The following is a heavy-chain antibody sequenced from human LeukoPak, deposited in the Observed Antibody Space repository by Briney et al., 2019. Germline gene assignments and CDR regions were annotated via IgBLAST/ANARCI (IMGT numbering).Heavy chain of an antibody. D-gene: IGHD4-11*01. CDR2: INYSEST. Sequence: WEPLSLTCAVWGGSLKGYFWIWIRHPPGKGLVWIGEINYSESTIYNPSLESRVTISIDTSENQVSLKVTSVTAADSGVYYCARAPLYYSNPSTYYYSMDVWGKGTTVTVSS. V-gene: IGHV4-34*01. CDR3: ARAPLYYSNPSTYYYSMDV. J-gene: IGHJ6*03. CDR1: GGSLKGYF.